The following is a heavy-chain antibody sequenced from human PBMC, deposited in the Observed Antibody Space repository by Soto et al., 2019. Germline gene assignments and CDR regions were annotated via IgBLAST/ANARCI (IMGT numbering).Heavy chain of an antibody. CDR2: IYWDDDK. CDR3: ANRVLRTVFGLVTTTAIYFDF. D-gene: IGHD3-3*01. V-gene: IGHV2-5*02. CDR1: GFSLTTSGVG. J-gene: IGHJ4*02. Sequence: QITLNESGPTLVRPRETLTLTCRFSGFSLTTSGVGVGWIRQSPGKAPEWLALIYWDDDKRYSASLKSRLTNTKDTSKDQVVLTVSDLDTTETATYYCANRVLRTVFGLVTTTAIYFDFWGQGTPVAVSS.